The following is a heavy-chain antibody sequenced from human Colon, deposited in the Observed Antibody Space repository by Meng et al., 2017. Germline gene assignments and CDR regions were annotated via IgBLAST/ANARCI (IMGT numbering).Heavy chain of an antibody. CDR3: TREGAASARFFDK. D-gene: IGHD6-6*01. V-gene: IGHV1-46*01. CDR1: GYIFPTHH. CDR2: ITPSNGDK. Sequence: QSGAEEKKPGASVKVCCVATGYIFPTHHLHWVRQAPRQGPEWMGIITPSNGDKGYAQRFQGRVTMTSDTSTSTVYMELSGLRSEDTAMYYCTREGAASARFFDKWGQGTLVTVSS. J-gene: IGHJ4*02.